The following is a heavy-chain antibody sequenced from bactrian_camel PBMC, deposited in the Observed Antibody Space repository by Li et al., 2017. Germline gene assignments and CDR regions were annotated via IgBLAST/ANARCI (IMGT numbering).Heavy chain of an antibody. CDR3: AADWRQLLATYSGHKCHWYGGNYGY. J-gene: IGHJ4*01. D-gene: IGHD5*01. CDR2: IYGDAGRT. V-gene: IGHV3S25*01. Sequence: QLVESGGDSVQAGGSLTLACSVSGYTYSGDCMAWFRQVPGNEREGLATIYGDAGRTDYADSVKGRFTISQDSAKKTVYLQMNNLKPEDTGTYYCAADWRQLLATYSGHKCHWYGGNYGYWGQGTQVTVS. CDR1: GYTYSGDC.